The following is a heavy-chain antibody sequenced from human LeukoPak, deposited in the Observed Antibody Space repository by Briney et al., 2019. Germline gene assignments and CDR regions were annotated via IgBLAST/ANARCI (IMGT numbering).Heavy chain of an antibody. CDR2: ITGSGDGT. CDR1: GFTFSIYA. CDR3: AKDRPNYYGSNGHYYRRDGDY. D-gene: IGHD3-22*01. Sequence: GGSLRLSCAASGFTFSIYAMSWVRQAPGKGLQWVSSITGSGDGTYYADSVKGRFTISRDNSENMLYLQMNSLRVEDTAVYFCAKDRPNYYGSNGHYYRRDGDYWGQGTLVTVSS. J-gene: IGHJ4*02. V-gene: IGHV3-23*01.